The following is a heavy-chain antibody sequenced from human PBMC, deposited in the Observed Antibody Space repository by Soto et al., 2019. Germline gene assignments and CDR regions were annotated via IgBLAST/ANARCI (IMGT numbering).Heavy chain of an antibody. V-gene: IGHV1-46*01. CDR3: ARDPGDYGDYLLPFDY. CDR1: GYTFTSYY. Sequence: ASVKVSCKASGYTFTSYYMHWVRQAPGQGLEWMGIINPSGGSTSYAQKFQGRVTVTRDTSTSTVYMELSSLRSEDTAVYYCARDPGDYGDYLLPFDYWGQGTLVTVSS. D-gene: IGHD4-17*01. CDR2: INPSGGST. J-gene: IGHJ4*02.